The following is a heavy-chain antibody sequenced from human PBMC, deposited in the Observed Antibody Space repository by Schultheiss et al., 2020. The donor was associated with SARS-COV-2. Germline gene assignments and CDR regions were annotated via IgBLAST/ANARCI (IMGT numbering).Heavy chain of an antibody. V-gene: IGHV4-38-2*01. D-gene: IGHD1-26*01. J-gene: IGHJ3*02. CDR2: IYHSGST. Sequence: SETLSLTCAVSGYSISSGYYWGWIRQPPGKGLEWIGSIYHSGSTYYNPSLKSRVTISVDTSKNQFSLKLSSVTAADTAVYYCARHVYPIVGATTPWAFDIWGQGTMVTVSS. CDR3: ARHVYPIVGATTPWAFDI. CDR1: GYSISSGYY.